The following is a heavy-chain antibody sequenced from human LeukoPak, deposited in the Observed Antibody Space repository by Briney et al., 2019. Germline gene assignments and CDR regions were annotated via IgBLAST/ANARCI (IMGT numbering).Heavy chain of an antibody. CDR1: GGSISSGGYS. V-gene: IGHV4-30-2*01. Sequence: SQTLSLTCAVSGGSISSGGYSWSWIRQPPGKGLEWIGYIYHSGSTYYNPSLKSRVAISVDRSKNQFSLKLSSVTAADTAVYYCARANYYGSGRINYYFDYWGQGTLVTVSS. D-gene: IGHD3-10*01. CDR3: ARANYYGSGRINYYFDY. CDR2: IYHSGST. J-gene: IGHJ4*02.